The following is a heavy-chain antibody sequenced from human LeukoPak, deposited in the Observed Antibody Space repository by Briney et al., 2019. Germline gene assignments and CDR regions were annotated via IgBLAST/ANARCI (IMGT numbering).Heavy chain of an antibody. J-gene: IGHJ4*02. CDR2: ISYDGSNK. CDR1: GFTFSSYA. D-gene: IGHD2-15*01. Sequence: PGGSLRLSCAASGFTFSSYAMHWVRQAPGKGLEWVAVISYDGSNKYYADSVKGRFTISRDNSKNTLYLQMNSLRAEDTAVYYCAKDPCSGGSCYSGGADYWGQGTLVTVSS. CDR3: AKDPCSGGSCYSGGADY. V-gene: IGHV3-30*04.